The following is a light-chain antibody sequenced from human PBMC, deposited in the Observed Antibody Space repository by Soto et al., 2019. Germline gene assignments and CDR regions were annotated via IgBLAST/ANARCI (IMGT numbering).Light chain of an antibody. CDR1: QSLFFSPNNKNY. CDR2: WAS. V-gene: IGKV4-1*01. CDR3: QQFYSTPIT. J-gene: IGKJ4*01. Sequence: DIVMTQSPDSLAVSLGERATINCKSSQSLFFSPNNKNYLSWYQQKPGQPPKLLFYWASTRESGVPDRFSGSGSGTDFALTISSRQDEDVALYYCQQFYSTPITFGGGTKVEIK.